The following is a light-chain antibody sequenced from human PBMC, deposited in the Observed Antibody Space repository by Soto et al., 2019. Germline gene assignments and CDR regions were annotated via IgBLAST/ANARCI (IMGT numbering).Light chain of an antibody. CDR3: KQRSNWPPIT. CDR2: DAS. V-gene: IGKV3-11*01. Sequence: ENVLTQSPAILSLSPGDTATLSCRASQSVGRYLAWYQQKPGQAPRLVIYDASNRATRVPDRLSGSGSGPDFPRCNSNLKLEDSTTYYSKQRSNWPPITSGQGTR. CDR1: QSVGRY. J-gene: IGKJ5*01.